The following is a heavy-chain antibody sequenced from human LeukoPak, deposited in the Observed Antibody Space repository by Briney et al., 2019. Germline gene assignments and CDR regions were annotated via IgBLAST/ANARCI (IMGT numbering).Heavy chain of an antibody. CDR1: GGSISSGGYY. CDR3: ARVVFSYDSSGYYYVSPYWYFDL. J-gene: IGHJ2*01. CDR2: IYYSGST. V-gene: IGHV4-31*03. D-gene: IGHD3-22*01. Sequence: SETLSLTCTVSGGSISSGGYYWSWIRQHPGKGLEWIGYIYYSGSTYYNPSLKSRVTISVDTSKNQFSLKLSSVTAADTAVYYCARVVFSYDSSGYYYVSPYWYFDLWGRGTLVTASS.